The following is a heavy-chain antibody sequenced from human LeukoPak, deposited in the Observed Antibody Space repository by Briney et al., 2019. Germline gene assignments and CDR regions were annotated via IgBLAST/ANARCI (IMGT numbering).Heavy chain of an antibody. CDR3: ARSYAHDY. V-gene: IGHV4-59*12. Sequence: SETLSLTCTVSGGSISSYYWSWIRQPPGKGLEWIGNIFYSGSTNYNPSLKSRVTISVDTSKNQFSLKLSSVTAADTAVYYCARSYAHDYWGQGTLVTVSS. D-gene: IGHD2-2*01. J-gene: IGHJ4*02. CDR2: IFYSGST. CDR1: GGSISSYY.